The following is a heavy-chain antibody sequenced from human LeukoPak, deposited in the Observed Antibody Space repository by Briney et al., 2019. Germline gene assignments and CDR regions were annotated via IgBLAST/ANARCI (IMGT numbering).Heavy chain of an antibody. CDR3: ARAPNPLNYYDSSNWYFDL. J-gene: IGHJ2*01. CDR1: GGSISSYY. D-gene: IGHD3-22*01. CDR2: IYYSGST. V-gene: IGHV4-59*12. Sequence: SETLSLTCTVSGGSISSYYWSWIRQPPGKGLEWIGYIYYSGSTNYNPSLKSRVTISVDTSKNQFSLKLSSVTAADTAVYYCARAPNPLNYYDSSNWYFDLWGRGTLVTVSP.